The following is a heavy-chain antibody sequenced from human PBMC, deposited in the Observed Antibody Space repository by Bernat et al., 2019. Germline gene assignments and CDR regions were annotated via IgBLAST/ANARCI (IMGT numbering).Heavy chain of an antibody. V-gene: IGHV2-5*02. Sequence: QITLKESGPTLVKPTQTLTLTCTFSGFSLSTSGVGVGWIRQPPGKALEWLALIYWDDDKRYSPSLKSRLTITKDTSKNQVVLTMTNMDPVDTATYYCAHSSYYDSSGYYSQGDAFDIWGQGTMVTVSS. CDR1: GFSLSTSGVG. J-gene: IGHJ3*02. CDR3: AHSSYYDSSGYYSQGDAFDI. CDR2: IYWDDDK. D-gene: IGHD3-22*01.